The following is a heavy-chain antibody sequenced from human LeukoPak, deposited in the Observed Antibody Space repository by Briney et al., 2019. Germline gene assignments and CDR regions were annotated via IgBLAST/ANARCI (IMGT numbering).Heavy chain of an antibody. D-gene: IGHD4/OR15-4a*01. CDR1: GFTFSSYA. CDR2: ISYDGSNK. J-gene: IGHJ4*02. Sequence: PGRSLRLSCAASGFTFSSYAMHWVRQAPGKGLEWVAVISYDGSNKYYADSVKGRFTISRDNSKNTLYLQMNSLRADDTAMYYCARGQGARGQGTLVTVSS. V-gene: IGHV3-30-3*01. CDR3: ARGQGA.